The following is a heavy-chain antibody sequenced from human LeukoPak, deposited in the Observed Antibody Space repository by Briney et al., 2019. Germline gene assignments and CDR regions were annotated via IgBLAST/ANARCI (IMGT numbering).Heavy chain of an antibody. CDR2: ISYDGSNK. Sequence: QAGGSLRLSCAASGFTFCSYGMHWVRQAPGKGLEWVAVISYDGSNKYYADSVKGRFTISRDNSKNTLYLQMNSLRAEDTAVYYCAKEDIVVVVAAIDYWGQGTLVTVSS. CDR1: GFTFCSYG. D-gene: IGHD2-15*01. J-gene: IGHJ4*02. V-gene: IGHV3-30*18. CDR3: AKEDIVVVVAAIDY.